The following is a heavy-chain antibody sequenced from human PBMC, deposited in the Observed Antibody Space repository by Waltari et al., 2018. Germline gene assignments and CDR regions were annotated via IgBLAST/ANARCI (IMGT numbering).Heavy chain of an antibody. D-gene: IGHD3-10*01. V-gene: IGHV1-69*12. J-gene: IGHJ4*02. CDR2: IIPIFGTA. Sequence: QVQLVQSGAEVKKPGSSVKVSCKASGGTFSSYAISWVRQAAGQGLEWMGGIIPIFGTANYAQKFQGRVTITADESTSTAYMELSSLRSEDTAVYYCARNRHYYGSGSYYFLDYWGQGTLVTVSS. CDR3: ARNRHYYGSGSYYFLDY. CDR1: GGTFSSYA.